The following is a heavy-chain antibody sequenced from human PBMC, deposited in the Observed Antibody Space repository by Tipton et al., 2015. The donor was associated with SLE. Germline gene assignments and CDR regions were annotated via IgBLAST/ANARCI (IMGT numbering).Heavy chain of an antibody. CDR1: GFTFDDYA. CDR3: AKDGGGGSPLNWFDP. J-gene: IGHJ5*02. V-gene: IGHV3-9*01. D-gene: IGHD3-16*01. CDR2: ISWNSGNI. Sequence: SLRLSCAASGFTFDDYAMHWVRQAPGKGLEWVSGISWNSGNIDYADSVKGRFTISRDNAKKSLYLQMNSLRVEDTALYYCAKDGGGGSPLNWFDPWGQGTLVTVSS.